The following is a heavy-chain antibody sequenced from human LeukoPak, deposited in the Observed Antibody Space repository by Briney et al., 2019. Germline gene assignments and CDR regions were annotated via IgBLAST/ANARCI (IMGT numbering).Heavy chain of an antibody. Sequence: SETLSLTCTVSGGSVSRGDYCCSWIRQHPEKGLEWIGFICFSGSTYYNASLKRRVTISVDTSKNQFSLTLTSVTAAGTAVYYCARDGSGYAGSFDFWGQGTLVTVSS. J-gene: IGHJ4*02. CDR3: ARDGSGYAGSFDF. CDR2: ICFSGST. V-gene: IGHV4-31*03. D-gene: IGHD3-3*01. CDR1: GGSVSRGDYC.